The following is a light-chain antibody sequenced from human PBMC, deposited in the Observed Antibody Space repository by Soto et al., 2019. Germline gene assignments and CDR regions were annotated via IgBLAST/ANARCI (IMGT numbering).Light chain of an antibody. V-gene: IGKV1-39*01. CDR2: AVS. Sequence: DIPMTQSPSTLSASVGDRVTITCRASQSISSLLAWYQQKPGKAPKLLIYAVSSLQSGVPSRFSGSGSGTDFTLTISSLQPEDFATYYCQQSFSPLTFGGGTPQLTFGGGTKVDIK. CDR3: QQSFSPLTFGGGTPQLT. J-gene: IGKJ4*01. CDR1: QSISSL.